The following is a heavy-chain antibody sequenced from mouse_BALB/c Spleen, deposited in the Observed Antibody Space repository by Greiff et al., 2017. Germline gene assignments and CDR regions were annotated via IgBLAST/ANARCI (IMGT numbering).Heavy chain of an antibody. D-gene: IGHD1-2*01. Sequence: DVMLVESGGGLVQPGGSRKLSCAASGFTFSDYGMAWVRQAPGKGPEWVAFISNLAYSIYYADTVTGRFTISRENAKNTLYLEMSSLRSEDTAMYYCARDQSAGYRYFDYWGQGTTLTVSS. CDR1: GFTFSDYG. J-gene: IGHJ2*01. V-gene: IGHV5-15*02. CDR3: ARDQSAGYRYFDY. CDR2: ISNLAYSI.